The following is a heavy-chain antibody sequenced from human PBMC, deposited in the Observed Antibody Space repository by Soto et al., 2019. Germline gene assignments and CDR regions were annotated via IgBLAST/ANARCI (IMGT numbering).Heavy chain of an antibody. CDR3: ARAERPYGDYDNYYDAMDV. J-gene: IGHJ6*02. Sequence: QVQLVHSGAEVKKPGSSVKVSCKASGGTFSRYAISWVRRAPGQGLEWIGGFIPIYGTRNYAQKFQGRVNITADESTSTAYMELSSLRSEDTAVYYCARAERPYGDYDNYYDAMDVWDQGTSVTVSS. V-gene: IGHV1-69*01. D-gene: IGHD4-17*01. CDR2: FIPIYGTR. CDR1: GGTFSRYA.